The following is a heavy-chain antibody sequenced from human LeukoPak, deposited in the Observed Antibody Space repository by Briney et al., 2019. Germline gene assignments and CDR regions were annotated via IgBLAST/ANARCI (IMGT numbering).Heavy chain of an antibody. Sequence: SETLSLTCAVSGGCINSSSYYWGWIRQPPGKGPEWIGTIYYSGSTYHNPSLKSRVTISVDTSKNQFSLKLSSVTAADTAVYYCASLPMAMGVFGNWGQGSLVTVSS. V-gene: IGHV4-39*01. J-gene: IGHJ4*02. CDR2: IYYSGST. CDR1: GGCINSSSYY. CDR3: ASLPMAMGVFGN. D-gene: IGHD3-10*01.